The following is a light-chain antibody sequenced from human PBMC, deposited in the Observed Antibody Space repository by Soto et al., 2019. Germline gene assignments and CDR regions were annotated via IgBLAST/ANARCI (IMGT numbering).Light chain of an antibody. Sequence: EIVLRQSPGTLALSPGERATLSCRASQSVSSNYLTWYQQKRGQAPRLLIHGASSRATGIPDRFSGSGSGTDFTLTISRQEPEDFAVYYCQQDGSSPFTFGPGTKVGIK. J-gene: IGKJ3*01. CDR3: QQDGSSPFT. V-gene: IGKV3-20*01. CDR2: GAS. CDR1: QSVSSNY.